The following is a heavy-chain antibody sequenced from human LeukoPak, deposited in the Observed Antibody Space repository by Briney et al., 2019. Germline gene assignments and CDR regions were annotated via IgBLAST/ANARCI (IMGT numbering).Heavy chain of an antibody. Sequence: GGSLRLSCVASGITFSNYAVSWVRQAPEKGLDWVSVISGSAHKIRYADSVKGRFTISRDNSENIVYLQMNSLRAEDTAVYYCARDGSGRNIDYWGQGTLVTVSS. V-gene: IGHV3-23*01. CDR1: GITFSNYA. J-gene: IGHJ4*02. CDR2: ISGSAHKI. CDR3: ARDGSGRNIDY. D-gene: IGHD6-19*01.